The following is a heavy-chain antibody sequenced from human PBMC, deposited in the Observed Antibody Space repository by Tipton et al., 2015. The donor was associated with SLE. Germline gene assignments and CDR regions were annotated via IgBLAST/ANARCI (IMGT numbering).Heavy chain of an antibody. J-gene: IGHJ3*01. CDR1: GFMFSNYG. D-gene: IGHD1-1*01. CDR3: AKFVWNRPGRSFDV. V-gene: IGHV3-23*03. Sequence: SLRLSCAASGFMFSNYGMSWVRQAPGKGLEWVSVIYSGGETYYGDPVKGRFTIARDNSINMLYLQMNSLRAEDTAVYYCAKFVWNRPGRSFDVWGQGTMVTVSS. CDR2: IYSGGET.